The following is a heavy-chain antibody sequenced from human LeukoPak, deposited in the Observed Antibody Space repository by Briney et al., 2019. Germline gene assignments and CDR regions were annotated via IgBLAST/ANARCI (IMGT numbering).Heavy chain of an antibody. V-gene: IGHV3-23*01. J-gene: IGHJ4*02. Sequence: PGGSLRLSCAASGFTFSSHAMSWVRQAPGKGLEWVSVISGSGDSTYYADSVKGRFTISRDNSKNTLYLQMNNLRVEDAAVYYCARGPTALVGYCSSSSCQADYWGQGTPVTVSS. CDR1: GFTFSSHA. CDR2: ISGSGDST. D-gene: IGHD2-2*01. CDR3: ARGPTALVGYCSSSSCQADY.